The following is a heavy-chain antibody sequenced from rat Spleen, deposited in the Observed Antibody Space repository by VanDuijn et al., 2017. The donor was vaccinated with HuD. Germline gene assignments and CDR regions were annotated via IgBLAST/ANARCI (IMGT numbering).Heavy chain of an antibody. CDR2: IWTGGST. V-gene: IGHV2-45*01. Sequence: VQLVESGGGLVQPGRSMKLSCAASGFTFSNYDMAWVRQPPGKGLEWMGIIWTGGSTAYSSLLKSRLSINRDTSKRQVFLKMNSLQPEDTATYYCAREYYSSPDYWGQGVMVTVSS. J-gene: IGHJ2*01. D-gene: IGHD1-2*01. CDR3: AREYYSSPDY. CDR1: GFTFSNYD.